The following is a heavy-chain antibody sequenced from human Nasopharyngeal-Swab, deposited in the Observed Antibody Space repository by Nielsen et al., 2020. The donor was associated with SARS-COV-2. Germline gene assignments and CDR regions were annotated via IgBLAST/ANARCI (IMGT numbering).Heavy chain of an antibody. CDR2: ISSSSTTI. CDR3: ARWSGYYYYYGMDV. Sequence: GESLKISCAASGFTFRTYSMNWVRQAPGTGLEWISYISSSSTTIFYADSVKGRFTISRDNAKNSLYLQMNSLRAEDTAVYYCARWSGYYYYYGMDVWGQGTTVTVSS. CDR1: GFTFRTYS. D-gene: IGHD3-3*01. V-gene: IGHV3-48*04. J-gene: IGHJ6*02.